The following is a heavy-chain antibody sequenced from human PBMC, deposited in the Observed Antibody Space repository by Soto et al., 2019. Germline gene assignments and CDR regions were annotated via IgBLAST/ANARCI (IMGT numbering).Heavy chain of an antibody. CDR2: IYYSGST. J-gene: IGHJ3*02. Sequence: SETLSLTYSVSGGTPSSSSYYWGWIRQPPRKGLEWIGSIYYSGSTYYNPSLKSRVTISVDTSKNQFSLKLSSVTAADTAVYYCASPSIMITFGGVILNAFAIWAQGTTVTVSS. D-gene: IGHD3-16*02. CDR3: ASPSIMITFGGVILNAFAI. CDR1: GGTPSSSSYY. V-gene: IGHV4-39*01.